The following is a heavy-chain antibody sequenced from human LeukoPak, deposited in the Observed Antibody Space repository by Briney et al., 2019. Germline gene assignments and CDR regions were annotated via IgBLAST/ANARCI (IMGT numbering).Heavy chain of an antibody. CDR2: ISAYNGNT. J-gene: IGHJ4*02. CDR1: GYTFTSYG. CDR3: ARDFRGRTSNGDHHFDY. V-gene: IGHV1-18*01. D-gene: IGHD4-17*01. Sequence: ASVKVSCKASGYTFTSYGISWVRQAPGQGLEWMAWISAYNGNTNYAQKVQGRVTMTTDTSTSTAYMELRSLTFDDAAVYYCARDFRGRTSNGDHHFDYWGQGTLVTVSS.